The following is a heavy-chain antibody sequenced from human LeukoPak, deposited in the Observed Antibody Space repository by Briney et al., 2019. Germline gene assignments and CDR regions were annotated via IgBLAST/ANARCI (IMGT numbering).Heavy chain of an antibody. CDR2: IWYDGSNK. Sequence: GRSLRLSCAASGFNFSSYGMNWVRQAPGKGLEWVAGIWYDGSNKYYRESVKGRFTTSRDNSKNTLYLQMNSLRGEDTAVFYCARDAGRQTTTWYSDLWGQGTLVTVSS. J-gene: IGHJ5*02. D-gene: IGHD6-13*01. CDR3: ARDAGRQTTTWYSDL. V-gene: IGHV3-33*01. CDR1: GFNFSSYG.